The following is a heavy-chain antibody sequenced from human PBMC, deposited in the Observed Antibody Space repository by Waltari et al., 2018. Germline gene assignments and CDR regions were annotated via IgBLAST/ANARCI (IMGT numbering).Heavy chain of an antibody. CDR1: GFTFSSYW. Sequence: EVHLVESGGGLVQPGGSLRLSCVAYGFTFSSYWMHWVRQAPGKGLVWVVRINSDGGTTNYADSVKGRFTISRDNAKNTLYLQMNGLRAEDTAVYYCARAAVPAAIRGDFDYWGQGTLVIVSS. J-gene: IGHJ4*02. CDR3: ARAAVPAAIRGDFDY. D-gene: IGHD2-2*01. CDR2: INSDGGTT. V-gene: IGHV3-74*01.